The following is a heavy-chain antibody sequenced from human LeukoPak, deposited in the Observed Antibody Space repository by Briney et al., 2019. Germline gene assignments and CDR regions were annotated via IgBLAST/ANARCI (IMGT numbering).Heavy chain of an antibody. CDR3: ARLGLEVGGPNWFDP. CDR2: IKRDGSQK. Sequence: GGSLRLSCAAPGFIFSSNWMGWVRQAPGKGLEWVAHIKRDGSQKYYLDSVKGRFTISRDNAKNSLYLQMNSLRVEDTAVYYCARLGLEVGGPNWFDPWGQGTLVTVSS. J-gene: IGHJ5*02. CDR1: GFIFSSNW. D-gene: IGHD1-1*01. V-gene: IGHV3-7*01.